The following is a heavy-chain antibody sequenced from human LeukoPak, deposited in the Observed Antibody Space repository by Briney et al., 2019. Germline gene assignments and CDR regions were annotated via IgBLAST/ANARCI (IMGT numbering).Heavy chain of an antibody. CDR3: ARGPAGTNYYFYGMDV. CDR1: GYTFTNYY. Sequence: ASVKVSCKTSGYTFTNYYMHWARQAPGQGLEWMGIINPSSGTTSFAQKFQGRVTMTRDTSTSTLYMQLSSLRSEDTAVYYCARGPAGTNYYFYGMDVWGQGTTVTVSS. V-gene: IGHV1-46*01. J-gene: IGHJ6*02. CDR2: INPSSGTT. D-gene: IGHD6-13*01.